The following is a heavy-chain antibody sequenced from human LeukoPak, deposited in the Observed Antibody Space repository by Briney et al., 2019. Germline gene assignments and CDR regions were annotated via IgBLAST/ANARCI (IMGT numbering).Heavy chain of an antibody. CDR3: AREGYYGSGSPPSLYFDY. D-gene: IGHD3-10*01. CDR1: GFTFRNHV. V-gene: IGHV3-30-3*01. Sequence: QSGGSLRLSCAASGFTFRNHVIRWVRQAPGKGLEWVAVTSSDLNVKLYADSVKGRFTISRDNSRSTLYLQMNSLRPEDTAIYYCAREGYYGSGSPPSLYFDYWGQGTLVTVSS. J-gene: IGHJ4*02. CDR2: TSSDLNVK.